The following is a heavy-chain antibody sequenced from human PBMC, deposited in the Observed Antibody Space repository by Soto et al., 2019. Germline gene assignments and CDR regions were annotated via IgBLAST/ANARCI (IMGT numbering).Heavy chain of an antibody. D-gene: IGHD3-3*01. CDR3: ARQGRNDFWNELPYYFDY. Sequence: SETLSLTCTVSGGSISSSSYYWGWIRQPPGKGLEWIGSFYYSGSTYYNPSLKSRVTISVDTSKNHFSLKLSSATAADTAVYYCARQGRNDFWNELPYYFDYWGQGTLVTVSS. V-gene: IGHV4-39*01. J-gene: IGHJ4*02. CDR1: GGSISSSSYY. CDR2: FYYSGST.